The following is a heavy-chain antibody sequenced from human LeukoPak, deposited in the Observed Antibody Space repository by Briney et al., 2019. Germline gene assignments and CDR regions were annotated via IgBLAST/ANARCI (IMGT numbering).Heavy chain of an antibody. CDR1: GFTFSSYS. Sequence: PGGSLRLSCAASGFTFSSYSMNWVRQAPGKGLEWIRYIYYSGSTNYNPSLKSRVTISVDTSKNQFSLKLSSVTAADTAVYYCARDGVGDSSGYSPGTFDYWGQGTLVTVSS. D-gene: IGHD3-22*01. J-gene: IGHJ4*02. CDR3: ARDGVGDSSGYSPGTFDY. CDR2: IYYSGST. V-gene: IGHV4-59*01.